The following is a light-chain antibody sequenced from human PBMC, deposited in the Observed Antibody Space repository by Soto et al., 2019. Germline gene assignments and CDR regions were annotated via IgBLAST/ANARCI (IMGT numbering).Light chain of an antibody. CDR2: DVT. CDR3: SSLAGGNIREV. J-gene: IGLJ1*01. Sequence: QSALTQPASVSGSPGQSITISCTGTSSDVGFYNYVSWYQQHPGKAPKLLIYDVTKRPSGVPDRFSGSKSGNTASLTVSGLQAEDEAYYYCSSLAGGNIREVFGTGTKLTVL. V-gene: IGLV2-8*01. CDR1: SSDVGFYNY.